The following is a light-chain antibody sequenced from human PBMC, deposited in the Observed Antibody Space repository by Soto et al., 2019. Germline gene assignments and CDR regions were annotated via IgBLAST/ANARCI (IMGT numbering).Light chain of an antibody. CDR2: DAS. CDR3: QQFSSYPLT. Sequence: EFVLTQSPGTLSLSPGERATLSCRASQTVINNYLACYQQKPGHAPRLLIYDASSMATGIPDRFSGGGSGTDFPIPIPTLEPDDFAVYYCQQFSSYPLTLGGGATVDIK. V-gene: IGKV3-20*01. J-gene: IGKJ4*01. CDR1: QTVINNY.